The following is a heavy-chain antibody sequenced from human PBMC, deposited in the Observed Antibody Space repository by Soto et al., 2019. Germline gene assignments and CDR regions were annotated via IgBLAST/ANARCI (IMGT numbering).Heavy chain of an antibody. J-gene: IGHJ4*02. D-gene: IGHD2-15*01. V-gene: IGHV1-18*01. CDR1: GYTFKDFG. CDR3: ARDIAFDIDY. CDR2: IYSKAGKM. Sequence: QVHLLQSGAEVQKPGASVKVSCKTSGYTFKDFGITWVRQAPGLGLEWLGWIYSKAGKMNFAPKFQNRVIMTTDTSTSTAFMELTSLTFDDSAIYFCARDIAFDIDYWGQGTLVTVS.